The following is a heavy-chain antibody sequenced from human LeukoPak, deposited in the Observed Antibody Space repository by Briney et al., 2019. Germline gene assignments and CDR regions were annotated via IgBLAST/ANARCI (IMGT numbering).Heavy chain of an antibody. D-gene: IGHD3-10*01. Sequence: GGSLRLSCAASGFTFSSYSMNWVRQAPGKGLEWVSSISSSSSYIYYADSVKGQFTISRDNAKNSLYLQMNSLRAEDTAVYYCARVTGGSGSLVWFDPWGQGTLVTVSS. CDR3: ARVTGGSGSLVWFDP. CDR1: GFTFSSYS. CDR2: ISSSSSYI. J-gene: IGHJ5*02. V-gene: IGHV3-21*01.